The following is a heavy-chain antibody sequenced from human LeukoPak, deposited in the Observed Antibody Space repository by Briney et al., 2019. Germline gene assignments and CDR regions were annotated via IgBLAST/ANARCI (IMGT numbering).Heavy chain of an antibody. CDR1: GFTFSSYA. D-gene: IGHD3-16*02. CDR3: AVIPLDY. J-gene: IGHJ4*02. Sequence: SGGSLRLSCAASGFTFSSYAMHWVRQAPGKGLEWVAVISYDGSNKYYADSVKGRFTISRDNSKNTLYLQMNSLRAEDTAVYYCAVIPLDYWGQGTLVTVSS. CDR2: ISYDGSNK. V-gene: IGHV3-30-3*02.